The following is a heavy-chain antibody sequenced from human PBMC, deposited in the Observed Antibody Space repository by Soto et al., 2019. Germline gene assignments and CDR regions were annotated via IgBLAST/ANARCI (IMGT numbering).Heavy chain of an antibody. CDR1: GFTFSSYG. CDR3: AKDGRTRRRYYYYGMDV. Sequence: QVQLVESGGGVVQPGRSLRLSCAASGFTFSSYGMHWVRQAPGKGLEWVAVISYDGSNKYYADSVKGRFTISRDNSKNTLYLHMNSLRAEDTAVYYCAKDGRTRRRYYYYGMDVWGQGTTVTVSS. J-gene: IGHJ6*02. CDR2: ISYDGSNK. V-gene: IGHV3-30*18. D-gene: IGHD1-1*01.